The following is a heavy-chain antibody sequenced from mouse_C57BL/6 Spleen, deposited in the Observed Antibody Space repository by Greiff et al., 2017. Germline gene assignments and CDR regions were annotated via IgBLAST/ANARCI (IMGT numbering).Heavy chain of an antibody. V-gene: IGHV1-82*01. CDR1: GYAFSSSW. Sequence: VQLVESGPELVKPGASVKISCKASGYAFSSSWMNWVKQRPGKGLEWIGRIYPGDGDTNYNGKFKGKATLTADKSSSTAYMQLSSLTSEDSAVYFCARYYGSSYRYAMDYWGQGTSVTVSS. CDR3: ARYYGSSYRYAMDY. CDR2: IYPGDGDT. D-gene: IGHD1-1*01. J-gene: IGHJ4*01.